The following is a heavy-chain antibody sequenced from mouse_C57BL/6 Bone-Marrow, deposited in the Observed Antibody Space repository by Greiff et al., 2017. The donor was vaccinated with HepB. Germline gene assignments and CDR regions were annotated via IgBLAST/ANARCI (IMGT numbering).Heavy chain of an antibody. CDR1: GYTFTSYW. CDR2: INPSSGYT. Sequence: VKLQESGAELAKPGASVKLSCKASGYTFTSYWMHWVKQRPGQGLEWIGYINPSSGYTKYNQKFKDKATLTADKSSSTAYMQLSSLTYEDSAVYYCARASPLLLRYQRGGYFDVWGTGTTVTVSS. J-gene: IGHJ1*03. CDR3: ARASPLLLRYQRGGYFDV. V-gene: IGHV1-7*01. D-gene: IGHD1-1*01.